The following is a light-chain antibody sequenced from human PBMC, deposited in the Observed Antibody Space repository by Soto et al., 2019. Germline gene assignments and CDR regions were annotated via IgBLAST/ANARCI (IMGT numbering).Light chain of an antibody. CDR2: DAS. J-gene: IGKJ1*01. CDR3: QQYNSYWT. Sequence: DIQMTQSPSTLSASVGDRVTITCRASQSISSWLAWYQQKPGKAPKLLIYDASSLESGVPSMFSGSGSGTEFTLTISSLQPDDVASYYCQQYNSYWTFGQGTKVDIK. CDR1: QSISSW. V-gene: IGKV1-5*01.